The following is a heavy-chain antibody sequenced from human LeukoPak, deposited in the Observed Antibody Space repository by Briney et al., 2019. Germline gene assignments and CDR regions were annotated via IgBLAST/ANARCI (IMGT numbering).Heavy chain of an antibody. J-gene: IGHJ6*03. CDR1: GRSFIDYS. CDR3: VRGGSRSWDYYNSYYMDV. CDR2: INHIGST. Sequence: PSETLSLTCAVYGRSFIDYSWTWIRQSPRRGLEWIGEINHIGSTHYNPSLKSRVALSVDPSKNQFSLKLSSVTAADTAVYYCVRGGSRSWDYYNSYYMDVWGKGTSVTVSS. D-gene: IGHD6-13*01. V-gene: IGHV4-34*01.